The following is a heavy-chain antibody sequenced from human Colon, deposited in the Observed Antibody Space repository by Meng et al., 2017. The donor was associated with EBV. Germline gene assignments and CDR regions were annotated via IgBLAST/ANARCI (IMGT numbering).Heavy chain of an antibody. V-gene: IGHV4-30-4*01. CDR3: ARQATGYCSGGSCYSGSIFDY. Sequence: QVQLQESGPGLVKPSPTLSLTCTVSGGSISSGDYYWSWIRQPPGKGLEWIGYIYYSGSTHYNPSLKSRVTISVDTSKNQFSLKVSSVTAADTAVYYCARQATGYCSGGSCYSGSIFDYWGQGTLVTVSS. CDR2: IYYSGST. J-gene: IGHJ4*02. CDR1: GGSISSGDYY. D-gene: IGHD2-15*01.